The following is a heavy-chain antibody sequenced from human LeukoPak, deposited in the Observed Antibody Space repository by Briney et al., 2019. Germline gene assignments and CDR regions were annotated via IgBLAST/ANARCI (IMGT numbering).Heavy chain of an antibody. CDR2: IQYDGSNK. V-gene: IGHV3-30*02. CDR1: GFTFSNYG. Sequence: PGGSLRLSCAASGFTFSNYGMHWVRQAPGKGLEWVAFIQYDGSNKYYADSVKGRFTISRDNSKNTLYLQMNSLRAEDTAVYYCAKDHPEGGIFDIWGQGTMVTVSS. CDR3: AKDHPEGGIFDI. D-gene: IGHD2-15*01. J-gene: IGHJ3*02.